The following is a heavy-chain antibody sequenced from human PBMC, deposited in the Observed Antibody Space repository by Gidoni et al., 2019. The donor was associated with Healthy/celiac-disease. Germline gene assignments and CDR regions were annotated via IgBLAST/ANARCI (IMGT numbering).Heavy chain of an antibody. D-gene: IGHD3-10*01. J-gene: IGHJ4*02. CDR1: GGSISSYY. CDR2: IYYSGST. V-gene: IGHV4-59*01. CDR3: ARSRPPLWFGTDY. Sequence: QVQLQESGPGLVKPSETLSLTCTVSGGSISSYYWSWIRQPPGKGLEWIGYIYYSGSTNYNPSLKSRVTISVDTSKNQFSLKLSSVTAADTAVYYCARSRPPLWFGTDYWGQGTLVTVSS.